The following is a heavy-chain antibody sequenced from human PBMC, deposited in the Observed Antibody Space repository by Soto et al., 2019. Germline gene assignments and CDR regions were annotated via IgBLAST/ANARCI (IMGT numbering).Heavy chain of an antibody. CDR3: ANGGAVTVPGGATQGDVKFDY. CDR1: GFTFSSYA. Sequence: GGSLRLSCVASGFTFSSYAMSWVRQAPGKGLEWVSAISGSGGSTYYADSVKGRFTISRDNSKNTLYLQMNSLRAEDTAVYYCANGGAVTVPGGATQGDVKFDYWGQGTLVTVSS. V-gene: IGHV3-23*01. D-gene: IGHD4-17*01. CDR2: ISGSGGST. J-gene: IGHJ4*02.